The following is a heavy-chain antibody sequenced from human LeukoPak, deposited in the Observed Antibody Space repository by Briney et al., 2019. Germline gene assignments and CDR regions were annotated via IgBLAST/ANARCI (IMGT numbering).Heavy chain of an antibody. CDR2: IKSKTDGDTT. CDR3: TRDKLELRQFDY. J-gene: IGHJ4*02. CDR1: GFTLSNAW. D-gene: IGHD1-7*01. Sequence: GGSLRLSCAVSGFTLSNAWMSWVRQAPGKGLEWVGRIKSKTDGDTTDYAAPVKGRFTISRDESKDTLYLQMSSLKAEDTAVYYCTRDKLELRQFDYWGQGTLVTVST. V-gene: IGHV3-15*01.